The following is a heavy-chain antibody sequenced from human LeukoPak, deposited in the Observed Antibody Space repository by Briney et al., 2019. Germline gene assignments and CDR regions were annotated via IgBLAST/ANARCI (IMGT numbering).Heavy chain of an antibody. V-gene: IGHV4-61*02. Sequence: PSETLSLTCTVSGGSISSGSYYWSWIRQPAGKGLEWIGRIYTSGSTNYNPSLKSRVTISVDTSKNQFSMKLSSVNAADTAVYYCARHRTIYYDNSGYWVWGQGTLVTVSS. J-gene: IGHJ4*02. CDR2: IYTSGST. CDR1: GGSISSGSYY. D-gene: IGHD3-22*01. CDR3: ARHRTIYYDNSGYWV.